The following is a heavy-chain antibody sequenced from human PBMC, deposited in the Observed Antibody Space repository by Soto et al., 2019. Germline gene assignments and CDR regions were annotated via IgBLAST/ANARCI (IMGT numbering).Heavy chain of an antibody. V-gene: IGHV3-9*01. CDR3: AKDRDQNSGYQILEL. CDR1: EGTIVDYA. D-gene: IGHD5-12*01. CDR2: ISWNSGSI. Sequence: GRPMRDLCGVSEGTIVDYAVHRVSKEPGKGLEWVSGISWNSGSIGYADSVKGRFTISRDNSKNTLYLQLSSLRAEDTAVYFCAKDRDQNSGYQILELRGQGTQVPVSS. J-gene: IGHJ4*02.